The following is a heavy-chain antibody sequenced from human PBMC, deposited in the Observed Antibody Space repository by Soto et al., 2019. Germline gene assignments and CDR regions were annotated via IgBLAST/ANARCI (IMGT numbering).Heavy chain of an antibody. CDR2: VSPHNDNR. V-gene: IGHV1-18*04. Sequence: QVQLVQSGAALKRPGASGRLSCKASGYRFTSDAIVWVRQAPGQGLEWMGWVSPHNDNRNYAQKVRDRVNMTTDTATSTAHMELRSLRSDDTSVYYCAREKYVDTRTAFDVWGQGTMVTVS. CDR3: AREKYVDTRTAFDV. J-gene: IGHJ3*01. CDR1: GYRFTSDA. D-gene: IGHD5-18*01.